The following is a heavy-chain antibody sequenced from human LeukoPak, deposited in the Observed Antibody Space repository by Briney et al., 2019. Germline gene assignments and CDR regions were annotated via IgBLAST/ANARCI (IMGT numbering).Heavy chain of an antibody. D-gene: IGHD3-10*01. V-gene: IGHV4-39*01. CDR1: GGSISSSTYY. CDR2: IYYSGNT. CDR3: KRHQTNNYGSGSPFDY. J-gene: IGHJ4*02. Sequence: SETLSLTCTVSGGSISSSTYYWAWVRQPPGKGLEWIGSIYYSGNTNYNPSLKSRVTISVDTSKNQFSLRLSSVTAADTAVYYCKRHQTNNYGSGSPFDYWGQGTLVTVSS.